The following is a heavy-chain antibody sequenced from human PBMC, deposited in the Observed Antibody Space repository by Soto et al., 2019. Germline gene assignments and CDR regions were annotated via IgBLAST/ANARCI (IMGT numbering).Heavy chain of an antibody. J-gene: IGHJ4*02. CDR1: GFTFTSYG. D-gene: IGHD6-19*01. Sequence: QVHLVESGGGVVQPGGSLRLSCAASGFTFTSYGMHWLRQAPGKGLEWVAAVSYDGSDHYYADSVKGRFTVSRDQSTNTVFLQMNSLRAEDTAMYYCAKEHSGLYSRYYFDFWGQGSLVTVSS. CDR3: AKEHSGLYSRYYFDF. CDR2: VSYDGSDH. V-gene: IGHV3-30*18.